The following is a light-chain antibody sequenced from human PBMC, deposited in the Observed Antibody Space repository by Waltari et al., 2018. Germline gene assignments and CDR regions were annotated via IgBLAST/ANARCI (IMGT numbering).Light chain of an antibody. Sequence: SSVLTQAPSVSVAPGQTATVTCGGDNIGGRSVHWYQQRPGRAPVLVVYLDSARPSGIPDRFSGSKSGNAATRTISRVEAGDEADYYCHVWDGKTVMFGGGTKLTVL. V-gene: IGLV3-21*02. J-gene: IGLJ3*02. CDR1: NIGGRS. CDR3: HVWDGKTVM. CDR2: LDS.